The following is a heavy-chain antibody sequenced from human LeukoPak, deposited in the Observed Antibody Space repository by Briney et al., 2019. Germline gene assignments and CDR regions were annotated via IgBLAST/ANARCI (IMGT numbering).Heavy chain of an antibody. J-gene: IGHJ6*03. V-gene: IGHV3-20*04. CDR2: INWNGGST. CDR1: GFTFDDYG. D-gene: IGHD3-10*01. CDR3: SRWDYGSGSYYTHYYYMDG. Sequence: GGSLRLSCAASGFTFDDYGMSWVRQAPGKGLEWVSGINWNGGSTGYADSVKGRFTISRDNAKNSLYLQLNSLRAEDPALYYCSRWDYGSGSYYTHYYYMDGWGKGTTVTVSS.